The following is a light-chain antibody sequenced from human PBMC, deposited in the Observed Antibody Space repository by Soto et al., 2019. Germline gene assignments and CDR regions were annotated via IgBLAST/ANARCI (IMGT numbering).Light chain of an antibody. CDR3: QSYDSSLSAVV. CDR1: SSNIGAGYD. J-gene: IGLJ2*01. V-gene: IGLV1-40*01. CDR2: GNS. Sequence: QYVLTQPPSVSGAPGQRVTISCTGSSSNIGAGYDVHWYQQLPGTAPKLLIYGNSNRPSGVPDRFSGSKSGTSASLAITGLQAEDEADYYCQSYDSSLSAVVFGGVTKVTVL.